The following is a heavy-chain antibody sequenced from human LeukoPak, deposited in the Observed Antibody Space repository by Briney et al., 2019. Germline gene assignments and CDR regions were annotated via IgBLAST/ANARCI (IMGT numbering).Heavy chain of an antibody. CDR1: GYTFTGNY. CDR3: ARVVQSTDSSGLYLPEYFQH. CDR2: INPNSGGT. D-gene: IGHD3-22*01. J-gene: IGHJ1*01. Sequence: ASVKVSCKASGYTFTGNYMHWVRQAPGQGLEWMGWINPNSGGTNYAQKFQGRVTMTRDTSISAAYMELSRLRSDDTAVYYCARVVQSTDSSGLYLPEYFQHWGQGTLVTVSS. V-gene: IGHV1-2*02.